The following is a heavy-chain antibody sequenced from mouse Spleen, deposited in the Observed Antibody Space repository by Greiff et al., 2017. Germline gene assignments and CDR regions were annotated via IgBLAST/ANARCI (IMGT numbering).Heavy chain of an antibody. CDR1: GYTFTSYW. Sequence: VQLQQPGAELVRPGSSVKLSCKASGYTFTSYWMHWVKQRPIQGLEWIGNIDPSDSETHYNQKFKDKATLTVDKSSSTAYMQLSSLTSEDSAVYYCARGRYETPFDYWGQGTTLTVSS. D-gene: IGHD2-12*01. CDR3: ARGRYETPFDY. V-gene: IGHV1-52*01. J-gene: IGHJ2*01. CDR2: IDPSDSET.